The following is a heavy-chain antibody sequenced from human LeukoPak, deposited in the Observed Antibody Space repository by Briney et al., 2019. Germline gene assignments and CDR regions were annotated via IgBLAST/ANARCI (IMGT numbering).Heavy chain of an antibody. CDR3: ARDLYGSGTLNAFDI. CDR1: GGSISSGVYY. Sequence: SETLSLTCTVSGGSISSGVYYWSWIRQPPGEGLEWIGYIYPSGSTFYNPSLKSRVTISVDKSKNQFSLSLTSVTAADTAVYYCARDLYGSGTLNAFDIWGQGTMVTVSS. D-gene: IGHD3-10*01. V-gene: IGHV4-30-2*01. CDR2: IYPSGST. J-gene: IGHJ3*02.